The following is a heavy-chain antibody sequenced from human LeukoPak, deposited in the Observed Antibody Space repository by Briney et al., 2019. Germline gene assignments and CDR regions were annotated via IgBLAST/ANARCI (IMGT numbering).Heavy chain of an antibody. CDR3: AKDLDGDFSSWYGFDY. CDR2: ISGSGGTT. J-gene: IGHJ4*02. Sequence: GGSLRLSCAASGFTFNHYGMSWVRQAPGKGLEWVSVISGSGGTTYYADSVKGRFTISRDNSKNTLYLQMNSLRADDTAVYYCAKDLDGDFSSWYGFDYWGQGTLVTVSS. CDR1: GFTFNHYG. D-gene: IGHD6-13*01. V-gene: IGHV3-23*01.